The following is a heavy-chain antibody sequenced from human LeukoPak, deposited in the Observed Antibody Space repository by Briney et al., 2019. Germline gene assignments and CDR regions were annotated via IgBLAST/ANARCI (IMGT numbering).Heavy chain of an antibody. D-gene: IGHD3-22*01. V-gene: IGHV3-23*01. J-gene: IGHJ4*02. Sequence: PGGSLRLSCAASGFTFSSYGMSWVRQAPGKGLEWVSAISGSGGSTYYADSVKGRFTISRDNSKNTLFLQMNSLRAEDTAVYYCVKDSRRWKTYYYESSGLYYFDYWGQGTLVTVSS. CDR2: ISGSGGST. CDR1: GFTFSSYG. CDR3: VKDSRRWKTYYYESSGLYYFDY.